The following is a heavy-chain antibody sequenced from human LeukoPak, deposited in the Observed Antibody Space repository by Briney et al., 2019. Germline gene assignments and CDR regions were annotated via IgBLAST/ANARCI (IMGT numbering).Heavy chain of an antibody. CDR2: IYHSGST. D-gene: IGHD5-12*01. J-gene: IGHJ6*03. Sequence: SETLSLTCAVYGGSFSGYYWSWIRQPPGKGLEWIGEIYHSGSTNYNPSHKSRVTISVDTSKNQFSLKLSSVTAADTAVYYCARSGYENNGLYYMDVWGKGTTVTVSS. CDR3: ARSGYENNGLYYMDV. V-gene: IGHV4-34*01. CDR1: GGSFSGYY.